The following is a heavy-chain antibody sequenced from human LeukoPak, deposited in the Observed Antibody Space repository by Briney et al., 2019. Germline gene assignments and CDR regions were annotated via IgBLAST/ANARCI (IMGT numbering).Heavy chain of an antibody. CDR2: ISYDGSQK. Sequence: GRSLRLSCAASGFTFSDYTMHWVRQAPGKGLEWVAVISYDGSQKYYADSVTGRFTISRDNSKNTVFLQMNSLRGEDTAVFFCARANSSSWHYFDDWGQGTLATVSS. CDR1: GFTFSDYT. V-gene: IGHV3-30*04. D-gene: IGHD6-13*01. CDR3: ARANSSSWHYFDD. J-gene: IGHJ4*02.